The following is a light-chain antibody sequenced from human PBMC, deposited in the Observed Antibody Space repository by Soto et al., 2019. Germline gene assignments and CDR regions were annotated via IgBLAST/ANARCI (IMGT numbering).Light chain of an antibody. CDR3: SSYTTLITVV. CDR2: EVS. V-gene: IGLV2-14*01. J-gene: IGLJ3*02. CDR1: SSDVGGYNY. Sequence: QSVLTQPASVSGSPGQSITISCTGTSSDVGGYNYVSWYQQHPGKAPKLMMYEVSNRPSGVSNRFSGSKSGNTASLTISGLQAEDEADYYCSSYTTLITVVFGGGTKLTVL.